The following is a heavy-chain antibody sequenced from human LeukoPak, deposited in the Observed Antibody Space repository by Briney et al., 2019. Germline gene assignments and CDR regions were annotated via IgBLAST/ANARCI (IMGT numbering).Heavy chain of an antibody. V-gene: IGHV4-31*03. Sequence: PSQTLSLTCTVSGGSISSGGYYWSWIRQHPGKGLEWIGYIYYSGGTYYNPSLKSRVTMSVDTSKNQFSLKLSSVTAADTAVYYCARDRIAAAGVPNYYYYYGMDVWGQGTTVTVSS. CDR3: ARDRIAAAGVPNYYYYYGMDV. CDR1: GGSISSGGYY. CDR2: IYYSGGT. D-gene: IGHD6-13*01. J-gene: IGHJ6*02.